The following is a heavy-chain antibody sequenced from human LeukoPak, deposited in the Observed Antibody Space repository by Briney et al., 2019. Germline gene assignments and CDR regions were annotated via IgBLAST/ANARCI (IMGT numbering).Heavy chain of an antibody. Sequence: NPSETLSLTCTVSGGSISSYYWSWIRQPPGKGLEWIGYIYYSGSTNYNPSLKSRVTISVDTSKNQFSLKLSSVTAADTAVYYCARCKAAAGTFGMDVWGQGTTVTVSS. V-gene: IGHV4-59*01. CDR2: IYYSGST. CDR3: ARCKAAAGTFGMDV. D-gene: IGHD6-13*01. J-gene: IGHJ6*02. CDR1: GGSISSYY.